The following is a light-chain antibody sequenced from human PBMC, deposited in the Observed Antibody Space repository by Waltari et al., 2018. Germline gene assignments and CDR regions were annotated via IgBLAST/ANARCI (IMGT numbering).Light chain of an antibody. J-gene: IGKJ1*01. CDR2: AAS. Sequence: DIQVTQSPSSLSASVGDRVTITCRASQRIGTSLSWYQHKPGKAPKLLIYAASRLQSGVPSMFSGSGSGTDFTLTVSSLQPEDFATYYCQQSYSTPWTFGQGAKVEIK. V-gene: IGKV1-39*01. CDR1: QRIGTS. CDR3: QQSYSTPWT.